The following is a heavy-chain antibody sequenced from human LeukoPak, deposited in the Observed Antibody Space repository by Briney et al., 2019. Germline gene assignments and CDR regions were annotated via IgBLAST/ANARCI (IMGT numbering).Heavy chain of an antibody. CDR2: IYTSGST. Sequence: PSETLSLTCTVSGGSISSYYWSWIRQPAGKGLEWIGRIYTSGSTNYNPSLKSRVTMSVDTSKNQFSLKLSSVTAADTAVYYCARHLRVGSSWTYNWFDPWGQGTLVTVSS. D-gene: IGHD6-13*01. CDR3: ARHLRVGSSWTYNWFDP. CDR1: GGSISSYY. J-gene: IGHJ5*02. V-gene: IGHV4-4*07.